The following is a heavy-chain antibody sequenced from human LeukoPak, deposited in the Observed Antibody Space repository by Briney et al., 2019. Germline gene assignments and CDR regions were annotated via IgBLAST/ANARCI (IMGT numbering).Heavy chain of an antibody. CDR2: IYYSGST. CDR1: TCSISSYY. Sequence: SETLSLTCTVSTCSISSYYCSWIRQPPGKGLEWIGYIYYSGSTNYNPSLKSRVIISVDTSKNQFSLKLSSVTAANTAVYYCARHSAALGTATFWAFDPWGQGNLVTVSS. V-gene: IGHV4-59*08. D-gene: IGHD3-16*01. CDR3: ARHSAALGTATFWAFDP. J-gene: IGHJ5*02.